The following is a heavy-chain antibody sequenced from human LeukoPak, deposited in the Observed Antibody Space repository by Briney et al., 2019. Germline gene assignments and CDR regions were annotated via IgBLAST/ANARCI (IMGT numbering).Heavy chain of an antibody. J-gene: IGHJ4*02. D-gene: IGHD2-2*02. V-gene: IGHV3-74*01. CDR2: INSDGSST. Sequence: GGSLRLSCAASGSTFSSYWMHWVRQAPGKGLVWVSRINSDGSSTSYADSVKGRFTISRDNAKNTLYLQMNSLRAEDTAVYYCARAGCSSTSCYTVPFDYWGQGTLVTVSS. CDR1: GSTFSSYW. CDR3: ARAGCSSTSCYTVPFDY.